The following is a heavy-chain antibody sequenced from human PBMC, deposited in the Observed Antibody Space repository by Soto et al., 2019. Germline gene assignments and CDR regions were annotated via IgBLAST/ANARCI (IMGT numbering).Heavy chain of an antibody. CDR1: GFTFSSYG. Sequence: QVQLVESGGGVVQPGRSLRLSCAASGFTFSSYGMHWVRQAPGKGLEWVAVIWYDGSNKYYADSVKGRFTISRDNSKNTLYRQMNSLRAEDTAVYYCARGSTIFGVYFDYWGQGTLVTVSS. V-gene: IGHV3-33*01. J-gene: IGHJ4*02. CDR2: IWYDGSNK. CDR3: ARGSTIFGVYFDY. D-gene: IGHD3-3*01.